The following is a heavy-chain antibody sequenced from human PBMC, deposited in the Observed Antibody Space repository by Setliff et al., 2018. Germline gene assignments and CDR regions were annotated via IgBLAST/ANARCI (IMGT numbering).Heavy chain of an antibody. V-gene: IGHV1-18*01. D-gene: IGHD2-2*01. CDR1: GYTFTNYG. J-gene: IGHJ3*01. CDR3: ARFGGSCSSSSCYASDL. CDR2: IITNTGKT. Sequence: GASVKVSCKASGYTFTNYGFTWVRQAPGQGLEWMGMIITNTGKTSYPKKFQGRVTMTTDTYTGTGYMELRGLTSDDTAVYFCARFGGSCSSSSCYASDLWGQGTMVTVSS.